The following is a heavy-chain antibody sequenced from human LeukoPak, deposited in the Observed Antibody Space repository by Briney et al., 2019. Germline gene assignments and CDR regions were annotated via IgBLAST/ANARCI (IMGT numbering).Heavy chain of an antibody. CDR3: AGEYYYDSSGYLSWFDP. Sequence: KPSETLSLTCTVSGGSISSYYWSWIRQPPGKGLEWIGYIYYSGSTNYNPSLKSRVTISVDTSKNQFSLKLSSVTAADTAVYYCAGEYYYDSSGYLSWFDPWGQGTLVTVSS. D-gene: IGHD3-22*01. CDR2: IYYSGST. J-gene: IGHJ5*02. CDR1: GGSISSYY. V-gene: IGHV4-59*01.